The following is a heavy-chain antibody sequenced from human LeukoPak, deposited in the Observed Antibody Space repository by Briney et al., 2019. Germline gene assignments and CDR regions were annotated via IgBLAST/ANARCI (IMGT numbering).Heavy chain of an antibody. D-gene: IGHD4-23*01. J-gene: IGHJ2*01. Sequence: GASLGLPCAASGFTFTSYAMSWVRQAPGKGLEWVSAISGSGGSTYFADSVRGRFSISRDNSKNTLYLQMNSLRAEDTAIYYCARLRWEVTHYWYFDLWGRGTLVTVSS. CDR1: GFTFTSYA. V-gene: IGHV3-23*01. CDR2: ISGSGGST. CDR3: ARLRWEVTHYWYFDL.